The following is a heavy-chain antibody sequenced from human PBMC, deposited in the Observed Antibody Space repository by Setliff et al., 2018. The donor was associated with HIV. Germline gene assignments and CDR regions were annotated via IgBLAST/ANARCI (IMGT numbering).Heavy chain of an antibody. CDR1: GFTFSNHN. J-gene: IGHJ1*01. Sequence: WGSLRLSCAASGFTFSNHNMHWVRQAPGRGLEWVSSISTTTNYRYYSNSLKDRFSISRDNAKNSLYLQMNSLRAEDTAVYYCATLDLGDIVLGNPRLFYFQHWGQGTLVTVSS. V-gene: IGHV3-21*01. D-gene: IGHD2-8*02. CDR3: ATLDLGDIVLGNPRLFYFQH. CDR2: ISTTTNYR.